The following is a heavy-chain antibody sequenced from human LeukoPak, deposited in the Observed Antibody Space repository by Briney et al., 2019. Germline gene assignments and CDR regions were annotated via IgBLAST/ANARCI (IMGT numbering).Heavy chain of an antibody. D-gene: IGHD6-13*01. CDR2: IYHSGST. J-gene: IGHJ5*02. V-gene: IGHV4-30-2*01. CDR1: GGSISSGGYS. Sequence: SQTLSLTCAVSGGSISSGGYSWSWIRQPPGKGLEWIGYIYHSGSTYYNPSLKSRVTISVDRSKNQFSLKLSSMTAADTAVYYCAREIAAAGTNWFDPWGQGTLVTVSS. CDR3: AREIAAAGTNWFDP.